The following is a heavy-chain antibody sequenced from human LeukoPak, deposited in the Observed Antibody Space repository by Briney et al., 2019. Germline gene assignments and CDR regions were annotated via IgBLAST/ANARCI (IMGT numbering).Heavy chain of an antibody. V-gene: IGHV3-23*01. CDR1: GFTFSSYA. D-gene: IGHD2-15*01. CDR2: ISGSGGST. CDR3: AKGADEDIVVVVAATACDY. J-gene: IGHJ4*02. Sequence: PGGSLRLSCAASGFTFSSYAMSWVRQAPGKGLEWVSAISGSGGSTYYADSVKGRFTISRDNSKNTLYLQMNSLRAEDTAVYYCAKGADEDIVVVVAATACDYWGQGTLVTVPS.